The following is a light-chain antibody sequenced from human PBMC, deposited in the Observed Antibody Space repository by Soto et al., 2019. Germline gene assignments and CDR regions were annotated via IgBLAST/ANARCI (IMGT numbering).Light chain of an antibody. CDR1: TSNIGTNT. CDR3: STWDDSLNGYV. V-gene: IGLV1-44*01. CDR2: TDN. Sequence: QSVLTQPPSASGTPGQRVTISCSGGTSNIGTNTVHWYQQLPGTAPKLLIFTDNERPSGVPDRFSGSRAGTSASLAIRGLQSEDEADYYCSTWDDSLNGYVFGTGTRSPS. J-gene: IGLJ1*01.